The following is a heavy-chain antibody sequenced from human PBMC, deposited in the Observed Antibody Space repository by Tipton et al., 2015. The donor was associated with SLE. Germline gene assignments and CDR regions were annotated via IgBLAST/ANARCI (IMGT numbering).Heavy chain of an antibody. D-gene: IGHD1-7*01. J-gene: IGHJ6*04. CDR3: ARATDWNLSPDV. CDR2: VYYSGNT. CDR1: GGSISTGGYY. V-gene: IGHV4-31*03. Sequence: LRLSCTVSGGSISTGGYYWSWIRQPPGKGLEWIGYVYYSGNTLYNPSLRSRVTMSLDTSKDQFSLRLTSVTAADTAVYYCARATDWNLSPDVWGKGTTVTVSS.